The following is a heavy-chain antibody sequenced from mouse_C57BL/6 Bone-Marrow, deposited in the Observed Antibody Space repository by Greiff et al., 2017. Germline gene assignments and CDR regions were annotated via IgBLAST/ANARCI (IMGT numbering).Heavy chain of an antibody. J-gene: IGHJ2*01. CDR1: GYTFTSYW. CDR3: ARGREAPDYFDY. Sequence: VQLQQPGAELVKPGASVKMSCKASGYTFTSYWITWVKQRPGQGLEWIGDISPGSGSTNYTEKFKSKATLTVDTSSSTAYMQLSSLTSEDSAVYYCARGREAPDYFDYWGQGTTLTVSA. V-gene: IGHV1-55*01. CDR2: ISPGSGST.